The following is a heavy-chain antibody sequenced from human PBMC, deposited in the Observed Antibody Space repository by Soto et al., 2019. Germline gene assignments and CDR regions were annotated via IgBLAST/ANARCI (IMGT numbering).Heavy chain of an antibody. V-gene: IGHV3-20*01. Sequence: GGSLRLSCAASGFNFDDYAMSWVRQAPGKGLEWVSGINWNGGSTAYADSVYGRFTISRGNAKNSLYLQMNSLRAEDTALYHCARSICSGGSCYSGWFDPWGQGTLVTVSS. J-gene: IGHJ5*02. CDR1: GFNFDDYA. CDR3: ARSICSGGSCYSGWFDP. CDR2: INWNGGST. D-gene: IGHD2-15*01.